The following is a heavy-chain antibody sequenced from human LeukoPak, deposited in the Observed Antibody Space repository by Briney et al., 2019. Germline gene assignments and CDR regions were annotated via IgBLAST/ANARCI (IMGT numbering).Heavy chain of an antibody. V-gene: IGHV3-30*02. J-gene: IGHJ4*02. CDR2: IRYDADNK. CDR1: GFTFSTYG. Sequence: GGSLRLSCAASGFTFSTYGMHWVRQAPAKGLEWVAFIRYDADNKYYADSVRGRFTISRDNSKNTLFLQMNSLRAEDTAVYYCAKALGGYYYFDFWGQGTLVTVSS. CDR3: AKALGGYYYFDF. D-gene: IGHD2-21*02.